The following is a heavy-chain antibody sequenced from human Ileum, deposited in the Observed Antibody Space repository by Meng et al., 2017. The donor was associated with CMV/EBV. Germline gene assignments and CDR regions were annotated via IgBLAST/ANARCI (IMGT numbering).Heavy chain of an antibody. CDR2: TYNDGYT. CDR3: VRGQVYFDF. Sequence: GGSLRLSCAASGLIVSDNYMTWVRQAPGKGLEWVSLTYNDGYTSYADSVRGRFTVSRDNSKNTLFLQMNSLRAEDTAVYYCVRGQVYFDFWGHGALVTAPQ. V-gene: IGHV3-66*02. J-gene: IGHJ4*01. CDR1: GLIVSDNY.